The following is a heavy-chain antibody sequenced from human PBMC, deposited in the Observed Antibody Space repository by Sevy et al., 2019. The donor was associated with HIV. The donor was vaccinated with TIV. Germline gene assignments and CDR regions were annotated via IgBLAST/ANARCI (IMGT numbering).Heavy chain of an antibody. CDR1: GYTFTGYY. D-gene: IGHD3-10*01. CDR3: TRSVYGSGTYLNDH. J-gene: IGHJ4*02. V-gene: IGHV1-2*02. Sequence: ASVKVSCKASGYTFTGYYIHWVRQAPGQGLEWMGWIIPSSGGTNYGQKFLGRVTMTRDTSISTAYLELHRLTSDDTAVYYCTRSVYGSGTYLNDHWGLGTLVTVSS. CDR2: IIPSSGGT.